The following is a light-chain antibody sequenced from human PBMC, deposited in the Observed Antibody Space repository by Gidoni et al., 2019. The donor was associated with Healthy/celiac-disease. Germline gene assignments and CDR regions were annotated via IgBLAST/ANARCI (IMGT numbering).Light chain of an antibody. CDR1: QSVSSSY. CDR2: GAS. J-gene: IGKJ1*01. Sequence: VLTPSPGTLSLSPGERATLSCRASQSVSSSYLAWYQQKPGQAPRLLIYGASSRATGIADRFSGSGAGTDFTLTISRLETEDFAVYYGQQYGSSLTFGQGTKVEIK. V-gene: IGKV3-20*01. CDR3: QQYGSSLT.